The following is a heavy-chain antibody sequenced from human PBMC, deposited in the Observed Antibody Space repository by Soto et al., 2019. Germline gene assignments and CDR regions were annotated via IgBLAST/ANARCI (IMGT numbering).Heavy chain of an antibody. CDR2: IYYSGIT. Sequence: PSETLSLTCTVSGGSFSTYYWNWIRQPPGKGLEWIGYIYYSGITNYNSSLKSRVTIALDRSKIQFSLKLSSVTAADTAVYYCAKGYGDYPPYFESCSQGTPVTVSS. D-gene: IGHD4-17*01. CDR1: GGSFSTYY. J-gene: IGHJ4*02. CDR3: AKGYGDYPPYFES. V-gene: IGHV4-59*01.